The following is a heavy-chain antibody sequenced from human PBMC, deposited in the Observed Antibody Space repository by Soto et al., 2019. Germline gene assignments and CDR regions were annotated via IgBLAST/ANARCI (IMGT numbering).Heavy chain of an antibody. CDR1: GGSVSGSY. Sequence: SETLSLTCNVSGGSVSGSYWSWIRQSPGTGLEWIGYIFYSGATKYNPSLESRVTILVDSSKNEFSLKLTSVTPADTAVYYCAKAGFYSGSSGRVDQWRQGILVTVSS. CDR3: AKAGFYSGSSGRVDQ. V-gene: IGHV4-59*02. CDR2: IFYSGAT. J-gene: IGHJ4*02. D-gene: IGHD3-22*01.